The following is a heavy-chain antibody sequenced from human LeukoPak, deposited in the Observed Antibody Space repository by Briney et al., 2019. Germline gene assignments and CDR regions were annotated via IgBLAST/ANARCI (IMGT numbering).Heavy chain of an antibody. J-gene: IGHJ3*01. D-gene: IGHD6-19*01. CDR3: ARDHEEWLVLAFDV. Sequence: SVKVSCKPSIGTFSSYAISWVRQAPGQGLEWMGRIVPIYGRTDYAQKFEGRATITADKSTNTAYMELRSLRSDDTAVYYCARDHEEWLVLAFDVWGHGKRVTVSS. V-gene: IGHV1-69*04. CDR1: IGTFSSYA. CDR2: IVPIYGRT.